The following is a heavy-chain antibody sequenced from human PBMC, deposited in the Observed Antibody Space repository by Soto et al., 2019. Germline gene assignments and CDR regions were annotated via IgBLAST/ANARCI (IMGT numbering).Heavy chain of an antibody. Sequence: PGGSLRLSCAGSGFAFSTFDIHWVRQAPGKGLEWVPGIGTLSDTFYAASVQGRFTISRQNAKNSVYLQMNSLRAGDTAFYYCARGRSFSYDSTPPPMFDPWGQGTLVTVSS. CDR2: IGTLSDT. V-gene: IGHV3-13*01. CDR1: GFAFSTFD. D-gene: IGHD3-10*01. J-gene: IGHJ5*02. CDR3: ARGRSFSYDSTPPPMFDP.